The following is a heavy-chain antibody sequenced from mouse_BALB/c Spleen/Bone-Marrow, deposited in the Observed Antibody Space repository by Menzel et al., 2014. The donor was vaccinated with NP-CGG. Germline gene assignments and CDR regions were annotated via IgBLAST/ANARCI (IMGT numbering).Heavy chain of an antibody. D-gene: IGHD1-1*01. CDR3: ARLSYYGNLFV. Sequence: EVKLQESGGGLVQPGGSLKLSCAASGFDFSRYWMGWVRQVPGKGLEWIGEINPDSSTINYTPSLKDKFIISRDNARNTLYLQMGRVRSEDSALYYCARLSYYGNLFVWGAGTTVTVSS. V-gene: IGHV4-1*02. J-gene: IGHJ1*01. CDR2: INPDSSTI. CDR1: GFDFSRYW.